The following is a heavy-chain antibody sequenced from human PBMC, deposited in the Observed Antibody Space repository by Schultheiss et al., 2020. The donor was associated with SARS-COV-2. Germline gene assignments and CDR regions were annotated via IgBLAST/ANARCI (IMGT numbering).Heavy chain of an antibody. Sequence: GGSLRLSCAASGFTFSSYGMHWVRQAPGKGLEWVAVISYDGSNKYYADSVKGRFTISRDNSKNTLYLQMNSLRAEDTALYYCAKGLEGIQHIPIWGQGTMVTVSS. CDR3: AKGLEGIQHIPI. CDR2: ISYDGSNK. J-gene: IGHJ3*02. V-gene: IGHV3-30*18. D-gene: IGHD5-18*01. CDR1: GFTFSSYG.